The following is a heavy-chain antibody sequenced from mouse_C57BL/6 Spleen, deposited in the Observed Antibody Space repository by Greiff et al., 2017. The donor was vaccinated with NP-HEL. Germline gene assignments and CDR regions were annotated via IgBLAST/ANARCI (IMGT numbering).Heavy chain of an antibody. CDR1: GYTFTSYW. J-gene: IGHJ4*01. D-gene: IGHD2-4*01. CDR2: IYPGSGST. V-gene: IGHV1-55*01. CDR3: ARFYYDYDWGYAMDY. Sequence: QVQLQQSGAELVKPGASVKMSCKASGYTFTSYWITWVKQRPGQGLEWIGDIYPGSGSTNYNEKFKSKATLTVDTSSSTAYMQLSSLTSEDSAVYYCARFYYDYDWGYAMDYWGQGTSVTVSS.